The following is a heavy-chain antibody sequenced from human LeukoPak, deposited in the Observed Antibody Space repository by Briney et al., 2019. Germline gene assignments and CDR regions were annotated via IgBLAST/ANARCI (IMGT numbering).Heavy chain of an antibody. CDR1: GFTFSDYW. Sequence: GGSLRLSCAASGFTFSDYWMAWVRQAPGKGLEWMANIKQDGSEKYYVDSVKGRFTISRDNAKNSLYLQMNSLRAEDTAVYYCARDYGDGFGVVATLGFDYWGQGTLVTVSS. J-gene: IGHJ4*02. V-gene: IGHV3-7*01. CDR3: ARDYGDGFGVVATLGFDY. D-gene: IGHD3-3*01. CDR2: IKQDGSEK.